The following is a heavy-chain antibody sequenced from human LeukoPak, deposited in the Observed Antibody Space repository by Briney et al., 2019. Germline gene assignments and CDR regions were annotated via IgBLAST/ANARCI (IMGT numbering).Heavy chain of an antibody. V-gene: IGHV3-33*06. Sequence: PGGSLRLSCAASGFTFSSYGMHWVRQAPGKGLEGVAVIWYDGSNKYYADSVKGRFTISRDNSKNTLYLQMNSLRAEDTAVYYCAKDRGIAVAGIYGYWGQGTLVTVSS. CDR1: GFTFSSYG. J-gene: IGHJ4*02. CDR3: AKDRGIAVAGIYGY. CDR2: IWYDGSNK. D-gene: IGHD6-19*01.